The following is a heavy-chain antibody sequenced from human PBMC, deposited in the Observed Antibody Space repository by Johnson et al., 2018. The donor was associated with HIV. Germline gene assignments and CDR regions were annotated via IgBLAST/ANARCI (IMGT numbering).Heavy chain of an antibody. CDR2: ISSNGGST. J-gene: IGHJ3*02. CDR1: GFTFSSYA. D-gene: IGHD1-26*01. CDR3: AREIGGSYYRDAFDI. V-gene: IGHV3-64*01. Sequence: VQLVESGGGLVKPGGSLRLSCAASGFTFSSYAMHWVRQAPGKGLEYVSAISSNGGSTYYANSVKGRFTISRDNSKNTLYLQMGSLRAEDMAVYYCAREIGGSYYRDAFDIWGQGTMVTVSS.